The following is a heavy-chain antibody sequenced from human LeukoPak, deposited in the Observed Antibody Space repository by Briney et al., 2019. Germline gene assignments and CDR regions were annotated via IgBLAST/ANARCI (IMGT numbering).Heavy chain of an antibody. V-gene: IGHV4-4*07. CDR2: VYTSGSP. J-gene: IGHJ4*02. CDR1: GASITNYY. CDR3: ARTQYYGSATWYFDD. Sequence: SETLSLTCTVSGASITNYYWSWIRQPAGKALEWIGHVYTSGSPNYNPSLKSRVTMSVDTSKNQVSLKLSSVTAADTAVYYCARTQYYGSATWYFDDWGQGTLVTVSS. D-gene: IGHD3-10*01.